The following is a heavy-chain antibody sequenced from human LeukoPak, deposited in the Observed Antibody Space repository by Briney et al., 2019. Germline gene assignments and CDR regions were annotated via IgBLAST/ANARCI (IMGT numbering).Heavy chain of an antibody. J-gene: IGHJ4*02. Sequence: SVKVSCKASGGTLSSYAISWVRQAPGQGLEWMGGIIPIFGTANYAQKFQGRVTITTDESTSTAYMEPSSLRSEDTAVYYCARVIMGATYFDYWGQGTLVTVSS. V-gene: IGHV1-69*05. D-gene: IGHD1-26*01. CDR1: GGTLSSYA. CDR3: ARVIMGATYFDY. CDR2: IIPIFGTA.